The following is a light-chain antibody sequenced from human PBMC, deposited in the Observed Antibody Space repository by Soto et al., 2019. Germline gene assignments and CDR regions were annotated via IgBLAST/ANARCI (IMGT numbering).Light chain of an antibody. Sequence: DIQMTQSPSTLSASVGDRVSITCRASQNIVIWLAWYQQKPGKAPKLLIYAASSLQSGVPSRFSGSGSGTDFTLTISSLQPEDFATYYCQQSYSTPPFTFGPGTKVDIK. CDR2: AAS. J-gene: IGKJ3*01. CDR1: QNIVIW. V-gene: IGKV1-39*01. CDR3: QQSYSTPPFT.